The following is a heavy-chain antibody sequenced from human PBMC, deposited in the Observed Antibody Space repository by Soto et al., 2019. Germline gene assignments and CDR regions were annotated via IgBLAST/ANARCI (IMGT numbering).Heavy chain of an antibody. CDR3: ARPLWRNDYTWGYFDL. CDR1: GFTFSSYA. Sequence: QVQLVESGGGVVQPGRSLRLSCAASGFTFSSYAMHWVRQAPGKGLEWVAVISYDGSNKYYADSVKGRFTISRDNSKNPLYLQMNSLRAEDTAVYYCARPLWRNDYTWGYFDLWGRGTLVTVSS. J-gene: IGHJ2*01. D-gene: IGHD4-4*01. V-gene: IGHV3-30-3*01. CDR2: ISYDGSNK.